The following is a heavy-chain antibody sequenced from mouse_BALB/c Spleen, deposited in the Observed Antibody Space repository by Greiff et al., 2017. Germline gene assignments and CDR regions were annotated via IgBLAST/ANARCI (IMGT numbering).Heavy chain of an antibody. CDR3: VRPNLLHGAMDY. Sequence: EVMLVESGGGLVQPKGSLKLSCAASGFTFNTYAMNWVRQAPGKGLEEVARIRSKSNNYATYYADSVKDRFTISRDDSQSMLYLQMNNLKTEDTAMYYCVRPNLLHGAMDYWGQGTSVTVSS. V-gene: IGHV10-1*02. CDR1: GFTFNTYA. J-gene: IGHJ4*01. D-gene: IGHD1-1*01. CDR2: IRSKSNNYAT.